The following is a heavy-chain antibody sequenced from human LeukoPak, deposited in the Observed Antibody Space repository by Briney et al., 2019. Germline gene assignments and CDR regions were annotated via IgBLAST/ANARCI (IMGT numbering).Heavy chain of an antibody. CDR2: IYYSGST. CDR1: GGSISSGGYY. V-gene: IGHV4-31*03. Sequence: SETLSLTCTVSGGSISSGGYYWSWIRQHPGKGLEWIGYIYYSGSTYYNPSLKSRVTISVDTSKNQFSLKLSSVTAADTAVYYCARESTAMEFDALDIWGQGTMVTVSS. D-gene: IGHD5-18*01. J-gene: IGHJ3*02. CDR3: ARESTAMEFDALDI.